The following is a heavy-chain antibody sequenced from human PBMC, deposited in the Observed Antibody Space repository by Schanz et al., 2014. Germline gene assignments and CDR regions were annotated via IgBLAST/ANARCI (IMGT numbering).Heavy chain of an antibody. CDR1: GFTFSSYS. CDR3: AKGRFGELSAFDI. J-gene: IGHJ3*02. D-gene: IGHD3-10*01. CDR2: VSRSTPDI. V-gene: IGHV3-48*01. Sequence: EVQLVESGGGLVQPGGSLRLSCTASGFTFSSYSMNWVRQAPGKGLEWVSYVSRSTPDIYYADSVKGRFTISRDNAKNSLFLQMNGLRGEDTAVYYCAKGRFGELSAFDIWGQGTMVTVSS.